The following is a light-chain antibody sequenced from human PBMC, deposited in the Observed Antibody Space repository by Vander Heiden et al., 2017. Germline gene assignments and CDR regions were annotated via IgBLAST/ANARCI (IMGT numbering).Light chain of an antibody. CDR1: QSVSSY. V-gene: IGKV3-11*01. Sequence: IVLTQSPATLSLSPGESATLSCRASQSVSSYLAWYQQKPGQAPRLLIYDASNRATGIPARFSGSGSGTDFTLTISSLEPEDFAVYYCQQRSNGPPITFGQGTRLEIK. J-gene: IGKJ5*01. CDR2: DAS. CDR3: QQRSNGPPIT.